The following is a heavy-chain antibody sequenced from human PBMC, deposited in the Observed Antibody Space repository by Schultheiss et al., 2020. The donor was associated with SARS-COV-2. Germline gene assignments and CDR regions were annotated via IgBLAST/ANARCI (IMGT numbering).Heavy chain of an antibody. CDR3: ARHKRALELYYFDY. CDR2: IYYGGTS. J-gene: IGHJ4*02. D-gene: IGHD3-10*01. CDR1: GGSFSGYY. Sequence: SETLSLTCAVYGGSFSGYYWSWIRQPPGKGLEWIGYIYYGGTSNYNPSLKSRVTMSVDTSKNQFSLKLSSVTAADTAVYYCARHKRALELYYFDYWGQGTLVTVSS. V-gene: IGHV4-59*08.